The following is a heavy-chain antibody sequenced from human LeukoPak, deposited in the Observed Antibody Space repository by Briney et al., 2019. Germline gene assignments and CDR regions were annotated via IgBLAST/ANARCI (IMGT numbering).Heavy chain of an antibody. V-gene: IGHV1-18*01. Sequence: ASVKVSCKASGYRFTSYGISWVRQAPGQGLEWMGWISAYNGNTNYAQKLQGRVTMTTDTSTSTAYMELRSLRSDDTAVYYCARGGDGDILTGLVFDYWGQGTLVTVSS. CDR1: GYRFTSYG. D-gene: IGHD3-9*01. J-gene: IGHJ4*02. CDR2: ISAYNGNT. CDR3: ARGGDGDILTGLVFDY.